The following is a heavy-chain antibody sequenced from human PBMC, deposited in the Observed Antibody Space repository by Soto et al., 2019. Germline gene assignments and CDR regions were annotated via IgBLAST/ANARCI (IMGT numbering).Heavy chain of an antibody. CDR3: AGVHGGGWELAVARSSEFDN. CDR2: IYSRGST. D-gene: IGHD1-26*01. J-gene: IGHJ3*02. V-gene: IGHV4-30-4*03. CDR1: GGSISSGDYY. Sequence: QVQLQEAGPGLVKPSQTLSLTCTVSGGSISSGDYYWTWIRQPPGKGLEWIGYIYSRGSTYYNPSLKSRLTITCHPSKTQFPLNMRLETAPNTAVFVCAGVHGGGWELAVARSSEFDNGGQGTMVTVSS.